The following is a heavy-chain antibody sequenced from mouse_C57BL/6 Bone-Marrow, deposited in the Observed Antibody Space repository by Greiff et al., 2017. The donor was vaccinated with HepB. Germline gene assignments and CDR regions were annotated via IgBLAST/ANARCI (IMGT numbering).Heavy chain of an antibody. CDR1: GFTFSSYG. CDR2: IGSGGSYT. V-gene: IGHV5-6*01. CDR3: ASREEDFDV. Sequence: EVKVVESGGDLVKPGGSLKLSCAASGFTFSSYGMPWVRQTPDKGLEWVATIGSGGSYTYYPDSVKGRFNISRDNATNTLYLQMRSLKSEDTAMYYCASREEDFDVWGTGTTVTVSS. J-gene: IGHJ1*03.